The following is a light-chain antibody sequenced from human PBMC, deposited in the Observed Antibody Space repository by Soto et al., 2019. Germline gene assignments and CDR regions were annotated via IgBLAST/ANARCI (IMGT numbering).Light chain of an antibody. CDR2: AAS. CDR1: QSIVTY. V-gene: IGKV1-39*01. J-gene: IGKJ1*01. Sequence: DIQMTQSPSSLSASVGERVTITFRASQSIVTYLNWYHQKPGQAPKLLIYAASNLQSGVPSRFSGSGSGTDFTLTISSLQPEDFASYCCQHYGGMWTFGQGTNVAIK. CDR3: QHYGGMWT.